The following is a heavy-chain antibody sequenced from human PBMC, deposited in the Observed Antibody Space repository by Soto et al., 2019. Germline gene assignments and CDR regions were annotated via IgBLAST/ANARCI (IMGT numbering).Heavy chain of an antibody. J-gene: IGHJ5*01. CDR1: GASVNSGDYY. V-gene: IGHV4-30-4*01. D-gene: IGHD3-10*01. CDR3: ASILLNYYSLDS. CDR2: IYYNGST. Sequence: PSEPLSLTCPVSGASVNSGDYYWSWIRQPPGKVLEWIGHIYYNGSTYYNPSLKSRAGISVGSSKSQVSLKLTSVTAADPAVYFCASILLNYYSLDSWGQGALLTVST.